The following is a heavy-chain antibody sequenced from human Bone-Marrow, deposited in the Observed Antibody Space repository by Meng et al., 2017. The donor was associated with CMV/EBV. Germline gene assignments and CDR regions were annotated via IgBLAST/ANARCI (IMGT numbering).Heavy chain of an antibody. V-gene: IGHV3-30-3*01. J-gene: IGHJ6*02. D-gene: IGHD3-9*01. Sequence: GGSLRLSCAASGFMFNSYAMYWVRQAPGKGPEWVAVMSFDGSNEYYADSVKGRFTISRDNSKNTLFLQTSSLRAEDTAVYYCARCLSDYNMLTGRVHYYGMDVWGQGTTVTVSS. CDR2: MSFDGSNE. CDR1: GFMFNSYA. CDR3: ARCLSDYNMLTGRVHYYGMDV.